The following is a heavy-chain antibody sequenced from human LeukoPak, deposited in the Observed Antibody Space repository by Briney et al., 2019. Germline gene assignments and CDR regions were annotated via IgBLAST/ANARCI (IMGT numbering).Heavy chain of an antibody. CDR3: ATYSHWVAGDV. CDR2: MNQDGSGK. V-gene: IGHV3-7*01. CDR1: GFTFSESW. Sequence: GGSLRLSCAASGFTFSESWMSWVRQAPGKGLEWVANMNQDGSGKDYVDSVKGRFTITGDNARKSLYLQMSSLRVEDTAVYYCATYSHWVAGDVWGQGTTVTVSS. D-gene: IGHD3-16*01. J-gene: IGHJ6*02.